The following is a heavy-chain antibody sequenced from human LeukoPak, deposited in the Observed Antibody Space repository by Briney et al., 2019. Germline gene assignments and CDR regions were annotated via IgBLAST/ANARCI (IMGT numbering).Heavy chain of an antibody. CDR2: ITRSGGST. CDR3: RKTPGVAAAVSAYYFDY. J-gene: IGHJ4*02. V-gene: IGHV3-23*01. Sequence: LRPSFAASGFTFSSYVLSWFRRAPGKGLEGVSAITRSGGSTYYPDSVKGRFTISRDNSKKPLYLQMNGLDAEATAGNYLRKTPGVAAAVSAYYFDYWGQGTLVTVSS. CDR1: GFTFSSYV. D-gene: IGHD6-13*01.